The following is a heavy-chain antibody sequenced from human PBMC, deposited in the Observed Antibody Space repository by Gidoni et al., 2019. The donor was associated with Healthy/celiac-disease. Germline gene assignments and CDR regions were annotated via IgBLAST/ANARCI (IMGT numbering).Heavy chain of an antibody. CDR2: ISGRGGST. D-gene: IGHD2-8*01. CDR1: GFTFSSYA. Sequence: EVQLLESGGGLVQPGGSLRLSCAASGFTFSSYAMSWVRQAPGKGLAWVSAISGRGGSTYYADSVKGRFTISRDNSKNTLYLQMNSLRAEDTAVYYCAKDSGPGTNGSYWGQGTLVTVSS. CDR3: AKDSGPGTNGSY. J-gene: IGHJ4*02. V-gene: IGHV3-23*01.